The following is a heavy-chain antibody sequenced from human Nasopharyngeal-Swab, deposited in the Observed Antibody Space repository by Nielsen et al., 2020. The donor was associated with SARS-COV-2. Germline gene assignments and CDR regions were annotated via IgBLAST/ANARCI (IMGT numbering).Heavy chain of an antibody. CDR1: GGSISSYY. Sequence: SETLSLTCTVSGGSISSYYWSWIRQPPGKGLEWFGYIYYSGSTNYNPSLKSRVTISVDTSKNQFSLKLSSVTAADTAVYYCARRAFGYCSGGSCQNAFDIWGQGTMVTVSS. D-gene: IGHD2-15*01. J-gene: IGHJ3*02. CDR3: ARRAFGYCSGGSCQNAFDI. V-gene: IGHV4-59*01. CDR2: IYYSGST.